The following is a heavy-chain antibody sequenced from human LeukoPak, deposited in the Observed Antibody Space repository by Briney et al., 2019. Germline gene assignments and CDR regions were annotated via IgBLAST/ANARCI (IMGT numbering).Heavy chain of an antibody. D-gene: IGHD6-19*01. CDR3: ARSYRGHSSGWYLEGY. Sequence: ASVKVSCKASGYTFTSYDINWVRQATGQGLEWMGWMNPNSGNTGYAQKFQGRVTMTRNTSISTAYMELSSLRSEDTAVYYCARSYRGHSSGWYLEGYWGQRTLVTVSS. CDR2: MNPNSGNT. CDR1: GYTFTSYD. J-gene: IGHJ4*02. V-gene: IGHV1-8*01.